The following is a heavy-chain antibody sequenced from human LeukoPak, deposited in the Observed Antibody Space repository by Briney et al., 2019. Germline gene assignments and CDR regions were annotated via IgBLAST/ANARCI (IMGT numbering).Heavy chain of an antibody. CDR3: ASPKRYTGSQHTFDY. V-gene: IGHV4-39*01. Sequence: PSETLSLTCTVSGGSLSSGSYYWGWIRQPPGKGLEWIGSVYYSGSTYYNPSLKRRVTISVDTSKNQFSLKLRSVTAADTAVYYCASPKRYTGSQHTFDYWGQGTLVTVSS. CDR1: GGSLSSGSYY. D-gene: IGHD1-26*01. CDR2: VYYSGST. J-gene: IGHJ4*02.